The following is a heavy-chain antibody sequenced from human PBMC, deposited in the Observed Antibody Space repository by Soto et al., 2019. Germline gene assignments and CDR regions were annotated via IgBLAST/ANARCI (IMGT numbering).Heavy chain of an antibody. CDR2: INHSGST. CDR3: ARDTNGSGSYFNY. D-gene: IGHD3-10*01. V-gene: IGHV4-34*09. CDR1: GGSFSGYY. J-gene: IGHJ4*02. Sequence: PSETLSLTCAVYGGSFSGYYWSWIRQPPGKGLEWIGEINHSGSTNYNPSLKSRVTISVDTSKNQFSLKLSSVTAADTAVYYCARDTNGSGSYFNYWGQGTLVTVSS.